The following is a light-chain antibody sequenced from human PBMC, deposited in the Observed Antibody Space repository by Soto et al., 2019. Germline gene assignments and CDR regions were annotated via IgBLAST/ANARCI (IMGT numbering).Light chain of an antibody. CDR3: QQYNNWPPST. J-gene: IGKJ2*01. V-gene: IGKV3-15*01. CDR2: GAS. Sequence: EIVMTQSPATLAVSPGERATLSCRASQSVSSNLAWYQQKPGQVPRLLIYGASTRATGIPARFSGSGSGTEFTLNISSLQSEDVAVYYCQQYNNWPPSTLGQGTKLEI. CDR1: QSVSSN.